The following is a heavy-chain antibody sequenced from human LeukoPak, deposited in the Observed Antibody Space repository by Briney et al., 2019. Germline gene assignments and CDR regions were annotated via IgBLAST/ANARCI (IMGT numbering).Heavy chain of an antibody. Sequence: GGSLRLSCAASGFTVSSNYMSWVRQAPGKGLEWVSVIYSGGSTYYADSVKGRFTISRDNSKNTLYLQMNSLRAEDTAVYYCASKYYGSGSYSSFDPWGQGTLVTVSS. J-gene: IGHJ5*02. CDR3: ASKYYGSGSYSSFDP. CDR2: IYSGGST. CDR1: GFTVSSNY. V-gene: IGHV3-66*01. D-gene: IGHD3-10*01.